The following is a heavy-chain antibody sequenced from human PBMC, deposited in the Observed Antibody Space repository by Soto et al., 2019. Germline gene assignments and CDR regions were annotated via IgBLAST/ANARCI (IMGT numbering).Heavy chain of an antibody. J-gene: IGHJ4*02. D-gene: IGHD6-19*01. Sequence: QVQLVESGGGVVQPGRSLRLSCAASGFTFSSYAMHWVRQAPGKGLEWVAVISYDGSNKYYADSVKGRFTISRDNSKNTLYPQINRLRAKYTPVYYCATPIAVAGKQDYWGQGTLVTVSS. CDR1: GFTFSSYA. CDR2: ISYDGSNK. CDR3: ATPIAVAGKQDY. V-gene: IGHV3-30-3*01.